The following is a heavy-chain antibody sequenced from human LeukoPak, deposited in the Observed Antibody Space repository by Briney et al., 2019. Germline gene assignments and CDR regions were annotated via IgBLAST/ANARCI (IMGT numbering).Heavy chain of an antibody. V-gene: IGHV4-34*01. CDR3: ASTYYYDSSGYYGDAFDI. Sequence: SETLSLTCAVYGGSFSGYYWSWIRQPPGKGLEWIGEINHSGSTNYNPSLKSRVTISVDTSKNQFSLKLSSVTAADTAVYYCASTYYYDSSGYYGDAFDIWGQGTMVTVSS. J-gene: IGHJ3*02. D-gene: IGHD3-22*01. CDR2: INHSGST. CDR1: GGSFSGYY.